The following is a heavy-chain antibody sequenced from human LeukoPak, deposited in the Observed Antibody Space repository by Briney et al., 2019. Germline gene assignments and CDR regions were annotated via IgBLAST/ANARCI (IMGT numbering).Heavy chain of an antibody. J-gene: IGHJ5*02. CDR1: GGSISSYY. D-gene: IGHD3-10*01. CDR2: IYYSGST. V-gene: IGHV4-59*08. CDR3: ARHERVLWFGEGTYNWFDP. Sequence: SETLSLTCTVSGGSISSYYWSWIRQPPGKGLEWIGYIYYSGSTYYNPSPKSRVTISVDTSKNQFSLKLSSVTAADTAVYYCARHERVLWFGEGTYNWFDPWGQGTLVTVSS.